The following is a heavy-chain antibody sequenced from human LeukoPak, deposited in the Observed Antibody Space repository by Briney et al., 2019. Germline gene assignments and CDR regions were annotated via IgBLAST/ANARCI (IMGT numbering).Heavy chain of an antibody. J-gene: IGHJ4*02. V-gene: IGHV4-30-4*01. CDR2: IYYSGST. D-gene: IGHD6-19*01. CDR3: ARCDTVAGYYFDY. CDR1: GGPISSGDYY. Sequence: SETLSLTCTVSGGPISSGDYYWSWIRQPPGKGLEWIGYIYYSGSTYYNPSLKSRVTISVDTSKNQFSLKLSSVTAADTAVYYCARCDTVAGYYFDYWGQGTLVTVSS.